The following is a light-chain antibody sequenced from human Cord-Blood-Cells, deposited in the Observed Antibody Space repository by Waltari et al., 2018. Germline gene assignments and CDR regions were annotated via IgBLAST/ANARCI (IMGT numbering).Light chain of an antibody. CDR1: QDISNY. CDR2: DAS. J-gene: IGKJ3*01. Sequence: DIQMTQSPSPLSASVGDRVTITCPASQDISNYLNWYQQKPRKAPKLLIYDASNLETGVPSRFSGSGSGTDFTFTISSLQPEDIATYYCQQYDNLPFTFGPGTKVDIK. CDR3: QQYDNLPFT. V-gene: IGKV1-33*01.